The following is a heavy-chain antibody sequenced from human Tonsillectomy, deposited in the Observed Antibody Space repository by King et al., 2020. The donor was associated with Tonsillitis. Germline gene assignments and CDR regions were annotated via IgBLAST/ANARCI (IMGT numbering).Heavy chain of an antibody. CDR1: GFDFSSYG. D-gene: IGHD6-25*01. V-gene: IGHV3-33*05. CDR2: ISFDASRE. J-gene: IGHJ4*02. CDR3: ARERLYSSDWGIDY. Sequence: VQLVESGGGVVQPGGSLRLSCASSGFDFSSYGMHWVRQAPGKGLEWVAVISFDASRENYADSVKGRFTISRDNSKNTLYLQMNSLRAEDTAVYYCARERLYSSDWGIDYGGQGPLVTVSS.